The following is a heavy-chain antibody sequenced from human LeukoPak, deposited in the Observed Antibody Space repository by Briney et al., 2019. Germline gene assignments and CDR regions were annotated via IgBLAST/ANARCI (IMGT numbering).Heavy chain of an antibody. CDR2: INPSGGST. CDR1: GYTFTSYY. CDR3: ARDHHYDFWSGYWGTQTNNWFDP. D-gene: IGHD3-3*01. V-gene: IGHV1-46*01. Sequence: ASVKVSCKASGYTFTSYYMHWVRQAPGQGLEWMGIINPSGGSTSYAQKFQGRVTMTRDMSTSTVYMELSSLRSEDTAVYYCARDHHYDFWSGYWGTQTNNWFDPWGQGTLVTVSS. J-gene: IGHJ5*02.